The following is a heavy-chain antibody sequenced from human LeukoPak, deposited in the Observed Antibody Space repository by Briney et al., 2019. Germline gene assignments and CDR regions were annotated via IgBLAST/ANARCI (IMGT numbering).Heavy chain of an antibody. J-gene: IGHJ4*02. CDR3: ATVHHRYYDFWSGYYTINY. D-gene: IGHD3-3*01. CDR1: GYTFTDYY. CDR2: INPNSGGT. V-gene: IGHV1-2*02. Sequence: ASVKVSCKASGYTFTDYYMHWVRQAPGQGLEWMGWINPNSGGTNYAQKFQGRVTMTRDTSISTAYMELSRLRSDDTAVYYCATVHHRYYDFWSGYYTINYWGRGTLVTVSS.